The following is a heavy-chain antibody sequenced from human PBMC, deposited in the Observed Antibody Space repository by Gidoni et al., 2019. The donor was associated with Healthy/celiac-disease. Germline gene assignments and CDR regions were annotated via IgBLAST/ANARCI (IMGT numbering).Heavy chain of an antibody. Sequence: GWIRQPPGKGLEWIGSIYYSGSTYYNPSLKSRVTISVDTSKNQFSLKLSSVTAADTAVYYCARGRGDDLGIYYYYYMDVWGKGTTVTVSS. D-gene: IGHD3-10*01. CDR2: IYYSGST. J-gene: IGHJ6*03. CDR3: ARGRGDDLGIYYYYYMDV. V-gene: IGHV4-39*01.